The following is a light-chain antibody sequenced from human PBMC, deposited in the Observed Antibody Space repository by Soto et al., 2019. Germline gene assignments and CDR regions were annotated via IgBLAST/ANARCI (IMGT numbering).Light chain of an antibody. CDR2: DVS. CDR1: SSDIGVYNF. V-gene: IGLV2-14*03. J-gene: IGLJ3*02. Sequence: QSVLTQPASVSGSPGQSITISCTGTSSDIGVYNFVSWYQQHPGKAPTLLIYDVSHRPSGISDRFSGSKSGNTASLTISGLQAEDEADYYCSSYTSSSTVVFGGGTQLTVL. CDR3: SSYTSSSTVV.